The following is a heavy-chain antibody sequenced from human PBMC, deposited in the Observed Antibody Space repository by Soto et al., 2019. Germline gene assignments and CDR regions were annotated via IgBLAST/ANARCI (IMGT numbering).Heavy chain of an antibody. V-gene: IGHV4-31*03. CDR2: TYYGRST. CDR3: ARDGGYAVVAFAI. CDR1: GGSITSGNHY. D-gene: IGHD2-15*01. Sequence: QVQLQESGPGLVKPSQTLSLTCTVSGGSITSGNHYCSWLRLQPWRVLEWIGFTYYGRSTSYNPSLKSRVTISVDTSKNQFSLKLSSVTAADTGLYYCARDGGYAVVAFAIWGQGTMGTVSS. J-gene: IGHJ3*02.